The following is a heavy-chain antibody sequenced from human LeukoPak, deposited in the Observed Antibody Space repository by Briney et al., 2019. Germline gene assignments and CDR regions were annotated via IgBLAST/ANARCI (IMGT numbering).Heavy chain of an antibody. CDR2: IYYSGST. CDR3: ARVSCSSTSCPRRDALDV. D-gene: IGHD2-2*01. Sequence: SETLSLTCTVSGGSISYYYWSWIRQPPGKGLEWIGCIYYSGSTNYNPSLKSRVTISVDTSKNQFSLNLSSVTTADTAVYYCARVSCSSTSCPRRDALDVWGQGTMVTVSS. CDR1: GGSISYYY. V-gene: IGHV4-59*01. J-gene: IGHJ3*01.